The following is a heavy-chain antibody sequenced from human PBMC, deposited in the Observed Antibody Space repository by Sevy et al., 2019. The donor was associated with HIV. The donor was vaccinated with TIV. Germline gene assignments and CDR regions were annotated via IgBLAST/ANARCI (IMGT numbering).Heavy chain of an antibody. D-gene: IGHD3-10*02. Sequence: GGSLRLSCVASGFTFSIYEMNWVRHAPGQGLEWVSYISSSFTNIYYADSVKGRFTISRDNAKNSLYLQMTSLRAEDTAVYYCTNYVHYWGQGTLVTVSS. CDR3: TNYVHY. J-gene: IGHJ4*02. V-gene: IGHV3-48*03. CDR2: ISSSFTNI. CDR1: GFTFSIYE.